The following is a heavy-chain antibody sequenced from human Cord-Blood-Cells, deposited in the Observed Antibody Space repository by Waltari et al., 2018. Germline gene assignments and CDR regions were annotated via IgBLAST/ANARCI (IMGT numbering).Heavy chain of an antibody. CDR1: VGSFSGYY. V-gene: IGHV4-34*01. CDR2: INHSGST. D-gene: IGHD3-22*01. Sequence: QVQLQQWGAGLLKPSETLSLTCAVYVGSFSGYYWSCNRHPPGKGLEWIGEINHSGSTNYNPSLNSRVTISVDTSKNQFSLKLSSVTAADTAVYYCARPYGSSGYYYTPYAFDIWGQGTMVTVSS. J-gene: IGHJ3*02. CDR3: ARPYGSSGYYYTPYAFDI.